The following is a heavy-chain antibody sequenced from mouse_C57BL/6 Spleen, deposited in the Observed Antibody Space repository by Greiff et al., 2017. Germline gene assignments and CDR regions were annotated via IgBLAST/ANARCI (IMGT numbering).Heavy chain of an antibody. Sequence: EVQLQESGGGLVQPGGSMKLSCVASGFTFSNYWMNWVRQSPEKGLEWVAQIRLKSDNYATHYAESVTGRFTISRDMSKRSVYLHMNNFRAEDTVIYYCTNNNGDGYFDYWGQGTTLTVSS. D-gene: IGHD2-13*01. J-gene: IGHJ2*01. CDR2: IRLKSDNYAT. CDR1: GFTFSNYW. CDR3: TNNNGDGYFDY. V-gene: IGHV6-3*01.